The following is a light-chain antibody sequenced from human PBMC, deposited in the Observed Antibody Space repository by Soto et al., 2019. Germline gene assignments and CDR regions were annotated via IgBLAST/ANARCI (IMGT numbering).Light chain of an antibody. CDR2: SAS. Sequence: EIVLTQSPGTLSLSPWERATLSCRASQSVSSNFLAWYQQKPGQAPRLLIYSASNRATGIPDRFSGSGSGTDFTHTISRLEPEDFAVYYCQQYGNSPRTFGQGTKVDIK. CDR1: QSVSSNF. J-gene: IGKJ1*01. CDR3: QQYGNSPRT. V-gene: IGKV3-20*01.